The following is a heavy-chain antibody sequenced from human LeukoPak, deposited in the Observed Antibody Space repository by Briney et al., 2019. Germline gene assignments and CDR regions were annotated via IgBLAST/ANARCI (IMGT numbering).Heavy chain of an antibody. D-gene: IGHD5-12*01. CDR3: AKGVGSGYGDY. Sequence: GASVKVSCKASGYTFTSYGISGVGQAPGQGLEWMGWINHNSGDTNYAQKFQGRVTMTRGTSISTVYMELSSLRSDDTAMYYCAKGVGSGYGDYWGQGTLVTVSS. CDR1: GYTFTSYG. CDR2: INHNSGDT. V-gene: IGHV1-2*02. J-gene: IGHJ4*02.